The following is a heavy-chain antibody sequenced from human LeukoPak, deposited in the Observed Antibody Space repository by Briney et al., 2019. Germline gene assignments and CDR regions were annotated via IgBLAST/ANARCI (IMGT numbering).Heavy chain of an antibody. CDR3: ARALIGYYFDY. V-gene: IGHV3-30*02. D-gene: IGHD2-8*01. CDR2: IRYDGNIK. J-gene: IGHJ4*02. CDR1: GFTFSTYG. Sequence: GGSLRLSCAASGFTFSTYGMHWVRQAPGKGLEWVAFIRYDGNIKYYADSVKGRFTISRDNSKNSLYLQMNSLRAEDTAVYYCARALIGYYFDYWGQGTLVTVSS.